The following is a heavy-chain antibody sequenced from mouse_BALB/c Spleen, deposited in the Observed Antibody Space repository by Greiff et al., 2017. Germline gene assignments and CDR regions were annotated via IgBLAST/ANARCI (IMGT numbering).Heavy chain of an antibody. D-gene: IGHD1-1*01. Sequence: DVHLVESGGGLVKPGGSLKLSCAASGFAFSSYDMSWVRQTPEKRLEWVAYISSGGGSTYYPDTVKGRFTISRDNAKNTLYLQMSSLKSEDTAMYYCARQGAFTTVVARDWYFDVWGAGTTVTVSS. CDR1: GFAFSSYD. CDR2: ISSGGGST. CDR3: ARQGAFTTVVARDWYFDV. V-gene: IGHV5-12-1*01. J-gene: IGHJ1*01.